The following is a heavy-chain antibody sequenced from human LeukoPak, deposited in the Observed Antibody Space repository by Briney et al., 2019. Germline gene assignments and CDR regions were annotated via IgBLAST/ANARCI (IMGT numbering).Heavy chain of an antibody. V-gene: IGHV3-30*18. CDR3: AKDGDILTGYYTYFDY. CDR1: GFTFSSYG. Sequence: PGGSLRLSCAASGFTFSSYGMHWVGQAPGKGLEWVAVISYDGSNKYYADSVKGRFTISRDNSKNTLYLQMNSLRAEDTAVYYCAKDGDILTGYYTYFDYWGQGTLVTVSS. J-gene: IGHJ4*02. CDR2: ISYDGSNK. D-gene: IGHD3-9*01.